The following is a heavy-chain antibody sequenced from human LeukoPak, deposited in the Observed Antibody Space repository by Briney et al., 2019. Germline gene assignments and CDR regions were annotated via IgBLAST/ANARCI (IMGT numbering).Heavy chain of an antibody. V-gene: IGHV3-23*01. J-gene: IGHJ4*02. Sequence: GGSLRLSCAASGFTFSSYAMSWVRQAPGKGLEWVSAISGSGGSTYYADSVKGRFTISRDNAKNSQYLQINSLRAEGTAVYYCARDPEWGAIDFWGQGTLVTVSS. CDR1: GFTFSSYA. CDR3: ARDPEWGAIDF. CDR2: ISGSGGST. D-gene: IGHD3-16*01.